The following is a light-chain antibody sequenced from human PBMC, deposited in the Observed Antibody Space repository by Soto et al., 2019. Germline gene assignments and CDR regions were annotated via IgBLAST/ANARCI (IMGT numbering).Light chain of an antibody. V-gene: IGLV2-8*01. CDR2: DVV. J-gene: IGLJ1*01. Sequence: QSVLTQPPSASGSPGQSVTISCTGTKNDIGVYDFVSWYQHHPGKAPRLIIYDVVQRPSGVPDRFSGSKSGNTASLTVSGLQAEDEADYFCTSYAGSNTYVFGSGTKLTVL. CDR3: TSYAGSNTYV. CDR1: KNDIGVYDF.